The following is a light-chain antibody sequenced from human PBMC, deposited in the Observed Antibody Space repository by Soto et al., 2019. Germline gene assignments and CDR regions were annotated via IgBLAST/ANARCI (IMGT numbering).Light chain of an antibody. CDR1: QSVSSSY. J-gene: IGKJ2*01. V-gene: IGKV3-20*01. Sequence: EIVLTQSPGTLSLSPGERATLSCRASQSVSSSYLAWYQQKPGQAPRLLIYGASSRATCIPDRFSGSVSGTDFTLTISSLEPEDFAVYYCQQYGSSPPNTFGQGTMLEIK. CDR2: GAS. CDR3: QQYGSSPPNT.